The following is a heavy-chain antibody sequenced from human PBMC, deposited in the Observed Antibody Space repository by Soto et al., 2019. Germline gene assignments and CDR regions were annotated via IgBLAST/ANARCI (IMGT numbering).Heavy chain of an antibody. Sequence: GGSLRLSCAASGFTFSSYAMSWVRQAPGKGLEWVSAISGSGGSTYYADSVKGRFTISRDNSKNTLYLQMNSLRAEDTAVYYCAVGSVRRDGYNVGDYWGQGTLVTVSS. J-gene: IGHJ4*02. CDR2: ISGSGGST. CDR3: AVGSVRRDGYNVGDY. CDR1: GFTFSSYA. V-gene: IGHV3-23*01. D-gene: IGHD5-12*01.